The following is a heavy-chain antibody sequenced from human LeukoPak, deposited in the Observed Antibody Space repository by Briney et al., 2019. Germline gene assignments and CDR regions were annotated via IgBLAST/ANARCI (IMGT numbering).Heavy chain of an antibody. Sequence: GASVKVSCRTSGYTFTSYDINWVRQATGQGLEWMGWMNPNSGNTGYAQNFQGRFTITRDTHITTAYVELSSLRSDDTAVYYCARVEFNGGYSHIYWGQGTLVTVSS. J-gene: IGHJ4*02. D-gene: IGHD5-12*01. V-gene: IGHV1-8*01. CDR3: ARVEFNGGYSHIY. CDR2: MNPNSGNT. CDR1: GYTFTSYD.